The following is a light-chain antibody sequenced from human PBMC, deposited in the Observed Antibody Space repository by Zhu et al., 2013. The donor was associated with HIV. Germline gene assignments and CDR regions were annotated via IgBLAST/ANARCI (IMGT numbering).Light chain of an antibody. CDR1: QSVSSN. J-gene: IGKJ4*01. Sequence: EIVMTQSPATLSVSPGERAILSCRASQSVSSNLAWYQQKPGQAPRLLIYGASSRATGIPDRFSGSGSGTDFTLSISRLDPEDFAVYYCQQYGKSPLTFGGGTTVEIK. CDR2: GAS. V-gene: IGKV3-20*01. CDR3: QQYGKSPLT.